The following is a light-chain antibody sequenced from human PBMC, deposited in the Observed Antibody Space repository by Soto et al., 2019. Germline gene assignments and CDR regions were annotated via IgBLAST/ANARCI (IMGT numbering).Light chain of an antibody. CDR1: QSVYTSY. CDR3: HQSGNSPYT. V-gene: IGKV3-20*01. CDR2: GAS. Sequence: EIVLTQSPGTLSLSPGERASVSCRASQSVYTSYLAWFQQKPGQAPRLLIYGASNRATGIPDRFSGSGSGTDFTLTITRLEPEDFALYFCHQSGNSPYTFGQGTKLEI. J-gene: IGKJ2*01.